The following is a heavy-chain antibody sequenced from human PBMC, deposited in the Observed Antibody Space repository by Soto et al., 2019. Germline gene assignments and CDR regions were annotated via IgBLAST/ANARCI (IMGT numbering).Heavy chain of an antibody. D-gene: IGHD3-9*01. Sequence: GGSLRLSCTDSEFTFSSYAMHWVRQAPGKGLEWVAVISYDGSNKYYADSVKGRFTISRDNSKNTLYLQMNSLRAEDTAVYYCARGGRYFDWLLGTHWGQGTLVTVSS. V-gene: IGHV3-30-3*01. CDR2: ISYDGSNK. J-gene: IGHJ4*02. CDR1: EFTFSSYA. CDR3: ARGGRYFDWLLGTH.